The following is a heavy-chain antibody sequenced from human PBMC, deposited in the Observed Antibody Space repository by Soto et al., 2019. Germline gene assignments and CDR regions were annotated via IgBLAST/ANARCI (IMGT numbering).Heavy chain of an antibody. J-gene: IGHJ6*02. CDR1: GFTFNSYA. Sequence: PGGSLRLSCAASGFTFNSYAMSWVRQAPGKGLEWVSAISGSENSTYYADSVKGQVIISADKSIRTAYLEWSSLKASDSAMYYCVRIPHSTTSYYDHSYGMDVWGQGTTVTVSS. D-gene: IGHD6-13*01. CDR3: VRIPHSTTSYYDHSYGMDV. V-gene: IGHV3-23*01. CDR2: ISGSENST.